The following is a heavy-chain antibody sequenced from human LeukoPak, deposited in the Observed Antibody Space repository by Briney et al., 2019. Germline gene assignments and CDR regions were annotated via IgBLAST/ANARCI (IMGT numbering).Heavy chain of an antibody. CDR3: ARVVAAAGNNWFDP. CDR1: GDSISSGGYS. D-gene: IGHD6-13*01. V-gene: IGHV4-30-4*07. CDR2: IHDSGST. J-gene: IGHJ5*02. Sequence: SEALSLTCAVSGDSISSGGYSWSWIRQTPGKGLEWIAYIHDSGSTYYNPSLKSRVSISIDTSRNQFSLKLNSVTAADTALYYCARVVAAAGNNWFDPWGQGTLVTVSS.